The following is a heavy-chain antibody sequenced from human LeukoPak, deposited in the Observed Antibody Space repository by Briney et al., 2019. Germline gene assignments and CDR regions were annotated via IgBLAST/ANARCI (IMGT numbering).Heavy chain of an antibody. Sequence: GGSLRLSCAASGFSVNTNYMTWVRQAPGKGLEWVSVISGSGFRTYYADSVKGRFTISRDNSKNSLYLQMNSLRADDTAVYYCAKGDYDFWSGYFRYYFDYWGHGTLVTVSS. D-gene: IGHD3-3*01. CDR1: GFSVNTNY. J-gene: IGHJ4*01. CDR3: AKGDYDFWSGYFRYYFDY. CDR2: ISGSGFRT. V-gene: IGHV3-23*01.